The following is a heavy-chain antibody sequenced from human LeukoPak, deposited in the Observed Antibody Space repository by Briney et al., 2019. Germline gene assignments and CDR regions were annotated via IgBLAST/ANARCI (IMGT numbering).Heavy chain of an antibody. CDR2: IYDSGST. CDR1: GGSISNF. Sequence: PSETLSLTCTVSGGSISNFWSWIRQAPGKGLEWIGYIYDSGSTSYSPSLKSRVTMSLDSSKRQFSLKLSSVTAADTAVYYCARLLRHAKYYFDYWGQGTLVTVSS. D-gene: IGHD2-8*01. CDR3: ARLLRHAKYYFDY. V-gene: IGHV4-59*13. J-gene: IGHJ4*02.